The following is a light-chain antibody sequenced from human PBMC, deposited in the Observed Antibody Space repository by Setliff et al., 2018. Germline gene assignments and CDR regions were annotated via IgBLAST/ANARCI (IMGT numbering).Light chain of an antibody. CDR3: SSYTSSRTFV. CDR2: DVS. J-gene: IGLJ1*01. CDR1: SSDVGTYNY. V-gene: IGLV2-14*03. Sequence: ALAQPASVSGSPGQSITISCTGTSSDVGTYNYVSWYQQHPGKAPKLMIYDVSKRPSGVSNRFSGSKSGNTASLTISGLQAEDEADYYCSSYTSSRTFVFGSGTKVTVL.